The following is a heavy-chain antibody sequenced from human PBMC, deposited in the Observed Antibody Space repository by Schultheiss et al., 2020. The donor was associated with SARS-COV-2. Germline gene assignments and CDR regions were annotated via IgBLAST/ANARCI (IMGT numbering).Heavy chain of an antibody. J-gene: IGHJ4*02. CDR3: ARGCYGSGSCPVDH. Sequence: GGSLRLSCAASGFTFSSYGMHWVRQAPGKGLEWVAVIWYDGSKKYYSDSVKGRFTISRDNSKNTLYMQMNSLRAEDTAVYYCARGCYGSGSCPVDHWGQGTLVTVSS. D-gene: IGHD3-10*01. CDR1: GFTFSSYG. CDR2: IWYDGSKK. V-gene: IGHV3-33*01.